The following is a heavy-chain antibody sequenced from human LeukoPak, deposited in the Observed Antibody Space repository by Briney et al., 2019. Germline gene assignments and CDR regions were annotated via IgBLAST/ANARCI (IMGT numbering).Heavy chain of an antibody. CDR3: AKYYGSGSPPAFDP. CDR1: GFTFSSYG. Sequence: PGGSLRLSCAASGFTFSSYGMHWVRQAPGKGLEWVAVISYDGSNKYYADSVKGRFTISRDNSKNTLYLQMNSLRAEDTAVYYCAKYYGSGSPPAFDPWGQGTLVTVSS. D-gene: IGHD3-10*01. J-gene: IGHJ5*02. V-gene: IGHV3-30*18. CDR2: ISYDGSNK.